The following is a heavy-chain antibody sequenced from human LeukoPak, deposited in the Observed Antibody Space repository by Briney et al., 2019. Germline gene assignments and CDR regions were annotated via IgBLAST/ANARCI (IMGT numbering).Heavy chain of an antibody. Sequence: GGSLRLSCAASVFSFSNYGMHWVRQAPGKGLEWLTVISYDGNTIYYADSVKGRFTISRDNSKNTLYLQMNSLRIEDTAVYYCAKDLSVVGAHDSFDVWGQGTMVTVSS. CDR2: ISYDGNTI. J-gene: IGHJ3*01. V-gene: IGHV3-30*18. D-gene: IGHD1-26*01. CDR3: AKDLSVVGAHDSFDV. CDR1: VFSFSNYG.